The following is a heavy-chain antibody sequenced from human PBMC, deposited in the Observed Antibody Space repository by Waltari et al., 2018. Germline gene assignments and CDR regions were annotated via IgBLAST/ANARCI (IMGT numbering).Heavy chain of an antibody. J-gene: IGHJ4*02. V-gene: IGHV4-61*02. CDR2: IYTSGST. Sequence: QVQLQESGPGLVKPSQTLSLTCTVSGGSISSGSYYWSWIRQPAGKGLEWIGRIYTSGSTNYNPSLKSRVTISVDTSKNQFSLKLSSVTAADTAVYYCARAGYSSSWDYWGQGTLVTVSS. CDR3: ARAGYSSSWDY. CDR1: GGSISSGSYY. D-gene: IGHD6-13*01.